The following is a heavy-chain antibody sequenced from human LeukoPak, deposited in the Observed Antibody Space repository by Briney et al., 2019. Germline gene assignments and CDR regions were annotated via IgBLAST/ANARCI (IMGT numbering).Heavy chain of an antibody. J-gene: IGHJ4*02. V-gene: IGHV4-38-2*01. CDR1: GYSISRGYY. D-gene: IGHD3-10*01. Sequence: SETLSLTCGVSGYSISRGYYWAWIRQPPGKGLEWIGTIYHTGSTYYTPSLGSRVTISVDTSKNEFSLNLNSVAAADTAVYYCARAGWIITSGIDYWGQGALVTVSS. CDR3: ARAGWIITSGIDY. CDR2: IYHTGST.